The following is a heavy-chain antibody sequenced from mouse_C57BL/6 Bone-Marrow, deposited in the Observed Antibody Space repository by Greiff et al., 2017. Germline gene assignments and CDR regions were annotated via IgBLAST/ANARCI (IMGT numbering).Heavy chain of an antibody. J-gene: IGHJ2*01. CDR2: ISGGGSYT. CDR1: GFTFSSYA. D-gene: IGHD2-4*01. Sequence: EVKLVESGGGLVKPGGSLKLSCAASGFTFSSYAMSWVSQTPEKRLEWVATISGGGSYTYYPDNVKGRFTISRDNAKINLYMQMSHLKSEDTAMYYCASGVSSMNDYWRQGTTLTVSS. V-gene: IGHV5-4*03. CDR3: ASGVSSMNDY.